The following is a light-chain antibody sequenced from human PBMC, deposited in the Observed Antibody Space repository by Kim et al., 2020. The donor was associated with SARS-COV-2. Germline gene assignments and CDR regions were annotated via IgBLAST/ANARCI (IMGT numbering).Light chain of an antibody. CDR2: GAS. V-gene: IGKV3-20*01. J-gene: IGKJ1*01. CDR3: QQYGDSPWT. Sequence: SPGQRATLSCRARQSLSSNYLAWYQQLPGQAPRLLIYGASNRATGIPDRFSGSGSGTDFTLTISRLEPEDSAVYYCQQYGDSPWTFGQGTKVDIK. CDR1: QSLSSNY.